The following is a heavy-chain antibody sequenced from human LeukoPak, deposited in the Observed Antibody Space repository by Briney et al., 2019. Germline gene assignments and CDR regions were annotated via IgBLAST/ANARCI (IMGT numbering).Heavy chain of an antibody. CDR2: INHSGST. CDR3: ARGSRYYDGISK. D-gene: IGHD3-22*01. CDR1: GGSFGSYY. V-gene: IGHV4-34*01. J-gene: IGHJ4*02. Sequence: SEILSLTCAVYGGSFGSYYWTWIRQPPGKGLEWIGEINHSGSTYYNPSLKSRVTISIDTSKNQFFLQLSSVTAADTAVYYCARGSRYYDGISKWGQGTLVTVSS.